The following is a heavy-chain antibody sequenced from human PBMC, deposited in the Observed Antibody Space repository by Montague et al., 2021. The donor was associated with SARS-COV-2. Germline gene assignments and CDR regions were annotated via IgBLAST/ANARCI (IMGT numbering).Heavy chain of an antibody. V-gene: IGHV3-23*03. J-gene: IGHJ6*02. CDR1: GFTISGYA. D-gene: IGHD1-14*01. Sequence: SLRLSCAASGFTISGYALSWARQAPGKGLEWVSLIYSGGRSTYYADSVKGRFTISRDDSKNMLFLQMNSLRAEDTALYYCARDPTGDYFYSVGVWGQGTTVTVSS. CDR3: ARDPTGDYFYSVGV. CDR2: IYSGGRST.